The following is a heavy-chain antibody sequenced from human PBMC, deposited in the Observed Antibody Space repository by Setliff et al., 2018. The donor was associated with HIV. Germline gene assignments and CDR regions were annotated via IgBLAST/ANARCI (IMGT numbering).Heavy chain of an antibody. V-gene: IGHV1-69*13. D-gene: IGHD1-26*01. CDR1: GGTFRNYA. Sequence: GASVKVSCKASGGTFRNYAISWVRQAPGQGLEWMGGIIPIFGTTNYAQNFQDRVTITAAESTSTAYMELRSLRSEDTAVYYCARERRSGSYGGRDAFDIWGQGTMVTVSS. CDR3: ARERRSGSYGGRDAFDI. CDR2: IIPIFGTT. J-gene: IGHJ3*02.